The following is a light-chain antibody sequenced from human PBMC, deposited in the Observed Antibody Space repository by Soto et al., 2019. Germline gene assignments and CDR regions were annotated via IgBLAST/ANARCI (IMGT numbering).Light chain of an antibody. Sequence: QSALTQPASVSGSPGQSITISCTGTSYDVGAYNYVSWYQQHPGKAPKLMISEVSNLPSGISNRFSGSKSGNTASLTISGLQAEYEADYYCNSYTLASTWVFGRGTKLTVL. V-gene: IGLV2-14*01. J-gene: IGLJ3*02. CDR1: SYDVGAYNY. CDR3: NSYTLASTWV. CDR2: EVS.